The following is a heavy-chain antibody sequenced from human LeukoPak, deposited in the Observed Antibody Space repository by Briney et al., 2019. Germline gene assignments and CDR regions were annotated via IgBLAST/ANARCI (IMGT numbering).Heavy chain of an antibody. D-gene: IGHD3-10*01. Sequence: SETLSLTCAVYGGSFSGYYWSWIRKPPGKGLEWIGEINHSGSTNYNPSLKSRVTISVDTSKNQFSLKLSSVTAADTAVYYCARGRRGKLLWFGELFAFDYWGQGTLVTVSS. CDR1: GGSFSGYY. CDR3: ARGRRGKLLWFGELFAFDY. J-gene: IGHJ4*02. V-gene: IGHV4-34*01. CDR2: INHSGST.